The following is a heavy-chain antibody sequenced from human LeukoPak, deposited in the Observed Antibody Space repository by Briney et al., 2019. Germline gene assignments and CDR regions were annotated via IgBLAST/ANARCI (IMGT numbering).Heavy chain of an antibody. D-gene: IGHD4-11*01. V-gene: IGHV1-46*01. Sequence: ASVKVSCKASGYTFTSYYMHWVRQAPGQGLEWMGIINPSGGSTSYAQKSQDRVTMTRDTSTSTVYTELSSLRSEDTAVYYCARATQIRDYSSNYWGQGTLVTVSS. CDR3: ARATQIRDYSSNY. CDR1: GYTFTSYY. J-gene: IGHJ4*02. CDR2: INPSGGST.